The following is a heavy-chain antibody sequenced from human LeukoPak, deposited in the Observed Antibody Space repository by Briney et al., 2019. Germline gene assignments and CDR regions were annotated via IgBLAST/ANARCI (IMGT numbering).Heavy chain of an antibody. V-gene: IGHV4-59*01. CDR2: IHYTGST. CDR3: GRPDFGATRDY. J-gene: IGHJ4*02. Sequence: PSETLSLTCSVSGGSINSYHWSWLRQPPGKGLEWIGYIHYTGSTNYNPSLKSRVTISLDTSKSQFSLKVNSVTAADTAVYYCGRPDFGATRDYWGQGTLVTVSS. D-gene: IGHD3/OR15-3a*01. CDR1: GGSINSYH.